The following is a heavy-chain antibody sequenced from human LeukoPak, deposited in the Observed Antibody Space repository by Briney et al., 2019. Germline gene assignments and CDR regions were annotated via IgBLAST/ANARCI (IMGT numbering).Heavy chain of an antibody. CDR2: IYTSGST. CDR1: GGSLSSYY. V-gene: IGHV4-4*07. CDR3: ARDELEDYGSGSSY. J-gene: IGHJ4*02. D-gene: IGHD3-10*01. Sequence: PSETHSLTHSLSGGSLSSYYWSWMRQPAPRGLEWIGRIYTSGSTNYNPPLQSRVTMSVDTSKNQFSLKLSSVTAADTAVYYCARDELEDYGSGSSYWGRGTLVTVPS.